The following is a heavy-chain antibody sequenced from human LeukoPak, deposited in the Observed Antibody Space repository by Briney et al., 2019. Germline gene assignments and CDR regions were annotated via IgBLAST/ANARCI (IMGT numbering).Heavy chain of an antibody. CDR2: INHSGST. D-gene: IGHD2-21*02. CDR1: GGSFSGYY. CDR3: AGRYCGGDCYSYYFDY. V-gene: IGHV4-34*01. Sequence: SETLSLTCAVYGGSFSGYYWSWIRQPPGKGLEWIGEINHSGSTNYNPSLKSRVTISVDTSKNQFSLKLSSVTAADTAVYYCAGRYCGGDCYSYYFDYWGQGTLVTVSS. J-gene: IGHJ4*02.